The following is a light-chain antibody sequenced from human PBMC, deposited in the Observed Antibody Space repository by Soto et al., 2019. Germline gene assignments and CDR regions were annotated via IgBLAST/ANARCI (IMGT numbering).Light chain of an antibody. CDR2: AAS. Sequence: EIVLTQSPGTLFFSPGERATLSCRASQSINSNYLAWYQQKPGQAPRLLIYAASNRATGIPDRFSGSASGTDFSLTISRLEPEDFAVYYCQQYNTSPYTFGQGTKLEIK. CDR1: QSINSNY. V-gene: IGKV3-20*01. CDR3: QQYNTSPYT. J-gene: IGKJ2*01.